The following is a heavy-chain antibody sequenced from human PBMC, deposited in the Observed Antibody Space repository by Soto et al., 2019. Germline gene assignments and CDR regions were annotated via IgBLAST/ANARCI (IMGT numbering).Heavy chain of an antibody. Sequence: SETLSLTCTVSGGSISSYYWSWIRQPPGKGLEWIGYIYYSGSTNYNPSLKSRVTISVDTSKNQFSLKLSSVTAADTAVYYCAGTTYYDILTGWNWFDPWGQGTLVTVYS. CDR2: IYYSGST. D-gene: IGHD3-9*01. V-gene: IGHV4-59*01. CDR1: GGSISSYY. CDR3: AGTTYYDILTGWNWFDP. J-gene: IGHJ5*02.